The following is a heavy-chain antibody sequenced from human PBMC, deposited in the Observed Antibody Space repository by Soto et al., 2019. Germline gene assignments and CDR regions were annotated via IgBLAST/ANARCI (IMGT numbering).Heavy chain of an antibody. Sequence: QVHLVQSGAEVKKPGASVKVSCKASGYTFSNYGVTWVRQAPGQGLEWMGWSSGYNGHTYYAQKLQGRVTMTTDTSTTTAYMELRGLVSDDTAGYYCAGDPMVRGVMGLNWFDPWVQGTLVTVSS. CDR1: GYTFSNYG. V-gene: IGHV1-18*01. J-gene: IGHJ5*02. D-gene: IGHD3-10*01. CDR2: SSGYNGHT. CDR3: AGDPMVRGVMGLNWFDP.